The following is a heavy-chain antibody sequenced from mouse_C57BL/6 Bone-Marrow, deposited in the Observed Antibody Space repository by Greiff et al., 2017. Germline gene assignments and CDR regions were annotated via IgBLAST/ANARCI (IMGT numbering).Heavy chain of an antibody. CDR2: IDPETGGP. CDR1: GYTFTDYE. D-gene: IGHD2-12*01. V-gene: IGHV1-15*01. Sequence: VQLQQSGAELVRPGASVTLSCKASGYTFTDYEMHWVKQTPVHGLEWIGAIDPETGGPAYNQKFKGKAILTADKSSSTAYMGLRSLTSEDSAVYYCTRPYYNDFDYWGQGTTLTVSS. CDR3: TRPYYNDFDY. J-gene: IGHJ2*01.